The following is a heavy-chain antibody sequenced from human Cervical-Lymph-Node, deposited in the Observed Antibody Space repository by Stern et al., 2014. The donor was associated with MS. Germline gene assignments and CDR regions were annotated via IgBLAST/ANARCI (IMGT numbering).Heavy chain of an antibody. CDR2: ISNDGSSR. CDR1: GFIFNYYA. J-gene: IGHJ4*02. CDR3: ASRYDYGDYIY. Sequence: VQLVESGGGVVQPGRSLRLSCAASGFIFNYYAMYWVRQAPGKGLQWVAVISNDGSSRDYADSVKGRFTISRDNSKNTLFLQMNSLRVEDTSVYYCASRYDYGDYIYWGQGTLVTVSS. D-gene: IGHD4-17*01. V-gene: IGHV3-30*04.